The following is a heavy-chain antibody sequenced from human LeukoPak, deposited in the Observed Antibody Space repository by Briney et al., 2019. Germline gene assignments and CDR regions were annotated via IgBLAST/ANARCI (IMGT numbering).Heavy chain of an antibody. V-gene: IGHV3-23*01. J-gene: IGHJ4*02. D-gene: IGHD1-26*01. CDR3: AKDSPVATR. Sequence: GGSLRLSCAASGFTFSSSAMSWVRQAPGRGLEWVSSITDSGDGTYYADSVKGRFTISRDDSKNTLYLQMNSLRAEDTAVYYCAKDSPVATRWGQGTLVTVSS. CDR1: GFTFSSSA. CDR2: ITDSGDGT.